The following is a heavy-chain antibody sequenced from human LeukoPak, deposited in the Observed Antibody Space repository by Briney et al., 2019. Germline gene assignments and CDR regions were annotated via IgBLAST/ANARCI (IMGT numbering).Heavy chain of an antibody. CDR3: ATLVTVTTWSYHFYGMDV. V-gene: IGHV3-23*01. D-gene: IGHD4-17*01. CDR2: ISGSGGST. Sequence: GGSLRPSCAASGFTFSNYAMSWVRQAPGKGLEWVSAISGSGGSTSYADSVKGRFTISRDNSKNTLYLQMDSLRAEDTAVYYCATLVTVTTWSYHFYGMDVWGQGTAVTVSS. CDR1: GFTFSNYA. J-gene: IGHJ6*02.